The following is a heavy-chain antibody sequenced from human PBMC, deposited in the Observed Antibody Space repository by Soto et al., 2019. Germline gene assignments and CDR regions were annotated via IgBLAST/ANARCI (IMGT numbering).Heavy chain of an antibody. Sequence: EVQLVESGGGLVQPGGSLRLSCAASGLTFSSYGIHWVRQAPGKGLEYVSAISGNGGTTYYASSVKGRFTISRDTSKNTVYLQMGSLRAGDMAVYYCAADAFDIWGQGTMVTVSS. V-gene: IGHV3-64*01. CDR1: GLTFSSYG. CDR3: AADAFDI. J-gene: IGHJ3*02. CDR2: ISGNGGTT.